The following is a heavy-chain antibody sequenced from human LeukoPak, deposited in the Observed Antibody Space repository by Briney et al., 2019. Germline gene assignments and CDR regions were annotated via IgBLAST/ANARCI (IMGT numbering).Heavy chain of an antibody. J-gene: IGHJ4*02. Sequence: APSVKLSCKASGGTFSSYTISWVRQAPGQGREWMGRIIPILGIANYAQKFQGRVTITADKSTITAYMELSSLRSEDTAVYSCARASGYCSSTSCYTRLGYWGQGTLVTVSS. CDR2: IIPILGIA. CDR3: ARASGYCSSTSCYTRLGY. D-gene: IGHD2-2*02. V-gene: IGHV1-69*02. CDR1: GGTFSSYT.